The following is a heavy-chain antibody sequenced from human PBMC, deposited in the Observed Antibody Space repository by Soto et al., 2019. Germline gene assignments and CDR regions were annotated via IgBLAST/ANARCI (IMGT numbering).Heavy chain of an antibody. J-gene: IGHJ6*02. CDR3: ARDDIVVVPAAMYVGYYYYGMDV. CDR1: GFTFSDYY. CDR2: ISSSSSYT. D-gene: IGHD2-2*01. Sequence: QVQLVESGGGLVKPGGSLRLSCAASGFTFSDYYMSWIRQAPGKGLEWVSYISSSSSYTNYADSVKGRFTISRDNAKNSRYLQMNSLRAEDTAVYYCARDDIVVVPAAMYVGYYYYGMDVWGQGTTVTVSS. V-gene: IGHV3-11*05.